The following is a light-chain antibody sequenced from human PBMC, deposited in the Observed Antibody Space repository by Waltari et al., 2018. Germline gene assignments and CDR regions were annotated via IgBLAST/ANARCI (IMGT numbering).Light chain of an antibody. J-gene: IGKJ1*01. Sequence: DIQMTQSPTTLSASVGDRVTITCRTSPSISNRLSWYQQKPGKATKVLIYEASSLESGVPSRFSGSGSGTEVTLTISSLQPDDFATYYCQQYNYYSTWTFGQGTKVEIK. CDR3: QQYNYYSTWT. CDR2: EAS. CDR1: PSISNR. V-gene: IGKV1-5*03.